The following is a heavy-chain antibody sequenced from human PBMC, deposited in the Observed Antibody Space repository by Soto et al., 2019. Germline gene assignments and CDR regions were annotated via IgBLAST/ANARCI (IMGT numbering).Heavy chain of an antibody. V-gene: IGHV4-31*03. Sequence: SETLSLTCTVSAGSISSGGYYWSWIRQHPGKGLEWIGYIYYSGSTYYNPSLKSRVTISVDTSKNQFSLKLSSVTAAATAVYYCARGVWAAAGLNWFDPWRQGTLVTVS. J-gene: IGHJ5*02. CDR1: AGSISSGGYY. CDR2: IYYSGST. CDR3: ARGVWAAAGLNWFDP. D-gene: IGHD6-13*01.